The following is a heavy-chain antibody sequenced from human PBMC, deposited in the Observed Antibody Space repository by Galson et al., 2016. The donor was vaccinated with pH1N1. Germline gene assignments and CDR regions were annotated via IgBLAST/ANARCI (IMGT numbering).Heavy chain of an antibody. CDR3: ARDTTVTTGPRWFAS. CDR2: ILSDGSSE. V-gene: IGHV3-33*01. Sequence: SLRLSCAASGFTFSNYGMHWVRQAPGKGLEWLAVILSDGSSEGYADSVKGRFTISRDNSDNTLYLQMNSLRVDDTAVYYCARDTTVTTGPRWFASWCQGTLVTVSS. J-gene: IGHJ5*01. CDR1: GFTFSNYG. D-gene: IGHD4-17*01.